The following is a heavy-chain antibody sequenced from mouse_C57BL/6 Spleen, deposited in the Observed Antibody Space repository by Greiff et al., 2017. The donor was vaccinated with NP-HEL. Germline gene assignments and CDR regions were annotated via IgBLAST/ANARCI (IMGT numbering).Heavy chain of an antibody. Sequence: QVQLKQSGTELVKPGASVKLSCKASGYTFTSYWMHWVKQRPGQGLEWIGNINPSNGGTNYNEKFKSKATLTVDKSSSTAYMQLSSLTSEDSAVYYCARSGGYDYYYFDYWGQGTTLTVSS. CDR1: GYTFTSYW. CDR3: ARSGGYDYYYFDY. V-gene: IGHV1-53*01. D-gene: IGHD2-4*01. CDR2: INPSNGGT. J-gene: IGHJ2*01.